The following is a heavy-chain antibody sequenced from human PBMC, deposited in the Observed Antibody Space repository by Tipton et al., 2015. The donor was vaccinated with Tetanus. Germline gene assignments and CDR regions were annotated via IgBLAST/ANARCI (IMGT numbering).Heavy chain of an antibody. D-gene: IGHD3-22*01. CDR2: IDYFGTT. V-gene: IGHV4-59*01. CDR3: ARTCGYMSADC. J-gene: IGHJ4*02. CDR1: GGSISTYH. Sequence: TLSLTCIVSGGSISTYHWNWIRQFPAKGLVWVGKIDYFGTTKYNPSLKSRVAMSVDTSKNQLSLRLNSVTSADTAVYYCARTCGYMSADCSGQVSLVTVSS.